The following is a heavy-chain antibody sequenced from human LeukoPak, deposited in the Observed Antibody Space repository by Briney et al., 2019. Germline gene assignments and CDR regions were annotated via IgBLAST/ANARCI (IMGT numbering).Heavy chain of an antibody. J-gene: IGHJ4*02. Sequence: SETLSLTCAVYGGSFSSYYWSWIRQPAGKGLEWIGRIYTSGSTNYNPSLKSRVTMSVDTSKNQFSLKLSSVTAADTAVYYCAREAGIAAAGTPFDYWGQGTLVTVSS. CDR2: IYTSGST. V-gene: IGHV4-4*07. CDR1: GGSFSSYY. D-gene: IGHD6-13*01. CDR3: AREAGIAAAGTPFDY.